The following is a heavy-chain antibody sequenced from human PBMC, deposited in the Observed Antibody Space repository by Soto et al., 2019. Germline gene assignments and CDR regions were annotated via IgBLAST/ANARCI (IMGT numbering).Heavy chain of an antibody. D-gene: IGHD5-12*01. V-gene: IGHV3-33*01. CDR1: GFTLSTYG. Sequence: PGGSLRLSCAASGFTLSTYGMHGVRQAPGKGLEWVAVIWYDGSNKYYADSVKGRFTISRDNFKNTLYLQMNSLRDEDMAVYYCARGDIVGTIGDHGFDYWGQGTLVTVSS. CDR2: IWYDGSNK. CDR3: ARGDIVGTIGDHGFDY. J-gene: IGHJ4*02.